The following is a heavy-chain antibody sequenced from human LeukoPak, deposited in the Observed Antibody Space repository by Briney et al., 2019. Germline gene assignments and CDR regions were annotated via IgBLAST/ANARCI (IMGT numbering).Heavy chain of an antibody. J-gene: IGHJ1*01. V-gene: IGHV3-23*01. CDR3: AKDLDDYGDYVEYFQH. CDR2: ISGSGGST. Sequence: PGGSLRLSCAASGFTFSSCAMSWVRQAPGKGLEWVSAISGSGGSTYYADSVKGRFTISRDNSKNTLYLQMNSLRAEDTAVYYCAKDLDDYGDYVEYFQHWGQGTLVTVSS. D-gene: IGHD4-17*01. CDR1: GFTFSSCA.